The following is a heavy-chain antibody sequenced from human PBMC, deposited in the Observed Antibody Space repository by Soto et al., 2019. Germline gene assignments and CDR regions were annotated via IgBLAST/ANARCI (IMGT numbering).Heavy chain of an antibody. CDR3: AATTISQGSAFDV. V-gene: IGHV4-59*08. CDR2: VYFNGNT. J-gene: IGHJ3*01. D-gene: IGHD3-10*01. Sequence: SETLSLTCNVSGGYIGNYYGSWIRQPPGKGLEWFGYVYFNGNTNYNPSLKSRVTISVDTSKNQFSLNLNSVTAADTAVYYCAATTISQGSAFDVWGQGIAVTVSS. CDR1: GGYIGNYY.